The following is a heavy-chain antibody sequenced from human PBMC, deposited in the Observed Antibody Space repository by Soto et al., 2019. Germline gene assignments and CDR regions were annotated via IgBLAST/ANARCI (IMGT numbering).Heavy chain of an antibody. D-gene: IGHD6-25*01. Sequence: SQTLSLTCAISGDSASSNSAAWNWIRQSPSSCLEWLGRTYYMSKLSNDYRVSGKSRKPINPNASKNQFSLQLNSVTPGDTAVYYCASSTSRSKGLTAAGVESGMDVWGQWATVTVSS. CDR3: ASSTSRSKGLTAAGVESGMDV. CDR1: GDSASSNSAA. V-gene: IGHV6-1*01. CDR2: TYYMSKLSN. J-gene: IGHJ6*02.